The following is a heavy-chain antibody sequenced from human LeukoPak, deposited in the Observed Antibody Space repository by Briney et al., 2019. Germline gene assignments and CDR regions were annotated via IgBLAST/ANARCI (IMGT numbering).Heavy chain of an antibody. V-gene: IGHV3-48*01. D-gene: IGHD2-15*01. CDR1: GLTFSSYS. CDR3: ARGDDSIDY. Sequence: GGSLRLSCAASGLTFSSYSMNWVRQAPGKGLEWLSYISSSGSTIYYADSVKGRFTISRDNAKNSLYLQMNSLRAEDTAVYYCARGDDSIDYWGQGTLVTVSS. J-gene: IGHJ4*02. CDR2: ISSSGSTI.